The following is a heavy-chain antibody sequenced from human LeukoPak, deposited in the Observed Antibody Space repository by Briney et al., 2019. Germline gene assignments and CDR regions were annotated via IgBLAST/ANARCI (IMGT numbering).Heavy chain of an antibody. CDR1: GDSISSSAYY. CDR3: TRQQTNNYGSGSPFDY. D-gene: IGHD3-10*01. J-gene: IGHJ4*02. V-gene: IGHV4-39*01. CDR2: VYRSGST. Sequence: SETLSLTCNVSGDSISSSAYYWAWIRQPPGRGLEWIGSVYRSGSTRYNPSLESPITMFVDTSKNQFSLRLSSVTAADTAVYFCTRQQTNNYGSGSPFDYWGQGTLVTVSS.